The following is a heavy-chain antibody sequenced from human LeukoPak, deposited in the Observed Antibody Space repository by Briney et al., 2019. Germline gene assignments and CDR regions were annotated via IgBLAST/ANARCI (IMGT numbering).Heavy chain of an antibody. CDR1: GGPISSYY. V-gene: IGHV4-59*01. CDR2: IYYSGST. D-gene: IGHD2-15*01. Sequence: SETLSLTCTVSGGPISSYYWSWIRQPPGKGLEWIGYIYYSGSTNYNPSLKSRVTISVDTSKNQFSLKLSSVTAADTAVYYCARGGKREMATILYYWGQGTLVTVSS. J-gene: IGHJ4*02. CDR3: ARGGKREMATILYY.